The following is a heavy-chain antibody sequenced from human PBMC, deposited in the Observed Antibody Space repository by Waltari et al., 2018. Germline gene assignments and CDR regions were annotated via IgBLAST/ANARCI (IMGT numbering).Heavy chain of an antibody. D-gene: IGHD2-21*02. CDR1: GGSFSGYY. V-gene: IGHV4-34*01. Sequence: QVQLQQWGAGLLKPSETLSLTCAVYGGSFSGYYWSWIRQPPGKGLGGTGEINHSGSTNHNPSLKSRVPIAVNTSKNQFSLKLSSVTAADTAVYYCARGGGDYPYAFDIWGQGTMVTVSS. CDR3: ARGGGDYPYAFDI. CDR2: INHSGST. J-gene: IGHJ3*02.